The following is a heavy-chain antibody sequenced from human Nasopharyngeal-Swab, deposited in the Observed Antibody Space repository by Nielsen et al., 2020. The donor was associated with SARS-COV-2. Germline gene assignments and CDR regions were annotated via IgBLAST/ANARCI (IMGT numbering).Heavy chain of an antibody. CDR1: GFTLRNYD. Sequence: GESLKISCVGSGFTLRNYDMGWVRQTPGKGLEWVSHISVSGGGTFYTDSLKGRFTISRDNSKNTLHPHMSSLRAEDTAVYYCAKDKEDLRGVGSYDYWGQGTLVTVSS. V-gene: IGHV3-23*01. CDR2: ISVSGGGT. CDR3: AKDKEDLRGVGSYDY. D-gene: IGHD3-10*01. J-gene: IGHJ4*02.